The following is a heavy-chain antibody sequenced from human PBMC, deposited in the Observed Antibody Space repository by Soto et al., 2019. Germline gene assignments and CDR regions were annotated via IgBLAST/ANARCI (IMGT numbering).Heavy chain of an antibody. CDR1: GGTFSSYA. V-gene: IGHV1-69*06. Sequence: SVKVSCKASGGTFSSYAISWVRQAPGQGLEWMGGIIPIFGTANYAQKFQGRVTITADKSTSTAYMELSSLRSEDTAVYYCARDRDCSGGSCYHANFNYYYGMDVWGQGTTVTVSS. D-gene: IGHD2-15*01. J-gene: IGHJ6*02. CDR3: ARDRDCSGGSCYHANFNYYYGMDV. CDR2: IIPIFGTA.